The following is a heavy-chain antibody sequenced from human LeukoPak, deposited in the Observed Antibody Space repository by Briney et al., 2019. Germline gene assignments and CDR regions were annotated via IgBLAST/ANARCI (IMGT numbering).Heavy chain of an antibody. J-gene: IGHJ5*02. D-gene: IGHD2-15*01. CDR3: ARHGNRQPPYCSGGSCYLRIPFDP. CDR2: MFHSGST. CDR1: GGSISSGGYS. Sequence: SETLSLTCAVSGGSISSGGYSWRWIRQPPGKGLEWIGCMFHSGSTSYNPSLGSRVTISGDRSKNQLPLKLNSVTAADTAVHYCARHGNRQPPYCSGGSCYLRIPFDPWGQGTLVTVSS. V-gene: IGHV4-30-2*01.